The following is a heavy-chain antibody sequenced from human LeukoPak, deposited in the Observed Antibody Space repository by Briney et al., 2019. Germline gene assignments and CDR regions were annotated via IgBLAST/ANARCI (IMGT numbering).Heavy chain of an antibody. CDR1: GGSFGGYY. CDR2: INDSGSS. V-gene: IGHV4-34*01. D-gene: IGHD3-10*01. J-gene: IGHJ6*03. CDR3: ARDPGGYYYYYMDV. Sequence: SETLSLTCAVYGGSFGGYYWSWIRQPPGKGLEWIGEINDSGSSNYIPSLKSRVTISVDRSKNQFSLWLSSVTAADTAVYYCARDPGGYYYYYMDVWGKGTTVTISS.